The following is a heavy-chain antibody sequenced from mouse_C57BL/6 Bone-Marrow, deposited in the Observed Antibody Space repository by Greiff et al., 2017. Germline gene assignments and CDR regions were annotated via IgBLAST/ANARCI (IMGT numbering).Heavy chain of an antibody. J-gene: IGHJ2*01. CDR2: IDPEDGET. V-gene: IGHV14-2*01. CDR1: GFNIKDYY. D-gene: IGHD1-1*01. CDR3: TRSLIYYGTNY. Sequence: VQLQQSGAELVKPGASVKLSCTASGFNIKDYYIHWVKQRPEQGLEWIGRIDPEDGETKYAPKFQDKATITADTSSNTAYLQLSSLTSEDTAVYYCTRSLIYYGTNYWGQGTTLTGSS.